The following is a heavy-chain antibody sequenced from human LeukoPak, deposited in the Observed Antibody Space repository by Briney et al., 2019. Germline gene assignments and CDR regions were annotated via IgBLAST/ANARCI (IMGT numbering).Heavy chain of an antibody. CDR3: ARDHPPEDYYYYYVDV. V-gene: IGHV4-34*01. CDR1: GGSFSGYY. Sequence: SETLSLTCAVYGGSFSGYYWSWIRQPPGKGLEWIGEINHSGSTNYNPSLKSRVTISVDTSKNQFSLKLSSVTAADTAVYYCARDHPPEDYYYYYVDVWGKGTTVTVSS. J-gene: IGHJ6*03. CDR2: INHSGST. D-gene: IGHD1-14*01.